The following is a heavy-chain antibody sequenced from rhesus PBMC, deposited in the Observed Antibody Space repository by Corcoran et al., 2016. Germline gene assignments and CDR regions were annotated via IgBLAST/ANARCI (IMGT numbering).Heavy chain of an antibody. CDR1: GGSISSNY. V-gene: IGHV4-173*01. D-gene: IGHD6-25*01. J-gene: IGHJ3*01. Sequence: QLQLQESGPGLVKPSETLSLTCAVSGGSISSNYWSWIRQPPGKGLEWIGRFSGSGGSTHYNPSPNSRVTISTDTSKNQFSLKLSSVTAADTAVYYCASNSGSWNLGDAFDFWGQGLRVTVSS. CDR3: ASNSGSWNLGDAFDF. CDR2: FSGSGGST.